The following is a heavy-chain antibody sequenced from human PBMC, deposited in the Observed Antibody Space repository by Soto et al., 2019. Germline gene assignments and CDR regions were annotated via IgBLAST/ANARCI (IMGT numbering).Heavy chain of an antibody. J-gene: IGHJ4*02. CDR2: ISYDGTKT. Sequence: QVQLVESGGGVVQPGRSLRVSCAASGFTFSIYAMHWVRQAPGTGLEWVAVISYDGTKTYYADSVKGRFTISRDNSKNTVYLQMNSLRDEYTAVYYGAKDRGSRRQGLIGPFDYWGQGTLVTVSP. CDR1: GFTFSIYA. D-gene: IGHD3-10*01. V-gene: IGHV3-30*18. CDR3: AKDRGSRRQGLIGPFDY.